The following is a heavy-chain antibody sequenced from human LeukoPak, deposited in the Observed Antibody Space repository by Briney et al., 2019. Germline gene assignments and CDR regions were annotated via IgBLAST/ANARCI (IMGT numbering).Heavy chain of an antibody. CDR2: IIPILGIA. D-gene: IGHD3-10*01. Sequence: SVKVSCKASGGTFSSYAISWVRQAPGQGLEWMGRIIPILGIANYAQKFQGRVTITADKSTSTAYMELSSLRSEDTAVYYCAFHTYYYGSGAVLLNWGQGTLVTVSS. CDR1: GGTFSSYA. J-gene: IGHJ4*02. CDR3: AFHTYYYGSGAVLLN. V-gene: IGHV1-69*04.